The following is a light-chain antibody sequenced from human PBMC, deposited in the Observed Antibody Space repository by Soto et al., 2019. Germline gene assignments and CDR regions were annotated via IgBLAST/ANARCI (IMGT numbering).Light chain of an antibody. Sequence: FVWPQSPGTLSFSPGERATVSCRASQSVSSSYLAWYQQKPGQAPRLLIYGASSRATGIPDRFSGSGSGTDFTLTISRLEPEDFAVYYCQQYGSSPATFGQGTKVDIK. CDR3: QQYGSSPAT. J-gene: IGKJ1*01. CDR2: GAS. CDR1: QSVSSSY. V-gene: IGKV3-20*01.